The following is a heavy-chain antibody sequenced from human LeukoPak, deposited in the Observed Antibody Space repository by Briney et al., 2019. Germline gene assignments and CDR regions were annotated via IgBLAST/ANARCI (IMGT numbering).Heavy chain of an antibody. V-gene: IGHV3-48*01. CDR1: GFTFSSYS. CDR2: ISSSSSTI. J-gene: IGHJ4*02. CDR3: ARGLSTIRFLEWLCPFDY. D-gene: IGHD3-3*01. Sequence: PGGSLRLSCAASGFTFSSYSMNWVRQAPGKGLEWVSYISSSSSTIYYADSVKGRFTISRDNAKNSLYLQMNSLRAEDTAVYYCARGLSTIRFLEWLCPFDYWGQGTLVTVSS.